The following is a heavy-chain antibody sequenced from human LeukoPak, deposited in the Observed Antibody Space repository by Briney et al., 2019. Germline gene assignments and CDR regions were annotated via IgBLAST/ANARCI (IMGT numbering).Heavy chain of an antibody. CDR2: ISHDGSDK. D-gene: IGHD2-2*01. CDR3: AKSGCSSTSCYVNY. Sequence: GGSLRLSCAASGFTFSTYGMHWVRQAPGKRLEWVAVISHDGSDKYYRDSVRGRLTISRDNSRNTLYLQMNSLRAEDTAVYHCAKSGCSSTSCYVNYWGQGTLVTVSS. J-gene: IGHJ4*02. CDR1: GFTFSTYG. V-gene: IGHV3-30*18.